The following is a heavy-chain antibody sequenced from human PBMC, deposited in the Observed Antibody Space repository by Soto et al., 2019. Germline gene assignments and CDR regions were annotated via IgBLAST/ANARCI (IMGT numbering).Heavy chain of an antibody. V-gene: IGHV3-73*01. Sequence: GGSLRLSCAASGFTFSGSAMHWVRQASGKGLEWVGRIRSKANSYATAYAASVKGRFTISRDDSKNTAYLQMNSLKTEDTAVYYCTRHPPIWFGELLEDYYYYYMDVWGKGTTVTVSS. CDR3: TRHPPIWFGELLEDYYYYYMDV. CDR1: GFTFSGSA. D-gene: IGHD3-10*01. CDR2: IRSKANSYAT. J-gene: IGHJ6*03.